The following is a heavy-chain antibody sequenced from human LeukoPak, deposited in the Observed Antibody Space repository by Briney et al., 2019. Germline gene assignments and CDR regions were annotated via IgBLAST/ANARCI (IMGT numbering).Heavy chain of an antibody. D-gene: IGHD4-17*01. CDR1: GDSVSSYY. CDR3: ARVGFPTEFDP. V-gene: IGHV4-4*07. CDR2: IYTSGST. J-gene: IGHJ5*02. Sequence: SETLSLTCTVSGDSVSSYYWSWIRQPAGKGLEWIGRIYTSGSTNYNPSLKSRVTMSVDTSKNQFSLKLVSLTAADTALYFCARVGFPTEFDPWGHGTLVTVSS.